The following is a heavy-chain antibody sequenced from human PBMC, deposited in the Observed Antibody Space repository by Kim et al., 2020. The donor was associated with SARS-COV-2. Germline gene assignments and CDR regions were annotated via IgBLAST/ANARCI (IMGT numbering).Heavy chain of an antibody. Sequence: DSLKGRFTIPRDNAENALYLEMNSRSADDTAVYYCARVPVGASSWYYFDSWGQGTLVTVSS. V-gene: IGHV3-11*05. D-gene: IGHD6-13*01. CDR3: ARVPVGASSWYYFDS. J-gene: IGHJ4*02.